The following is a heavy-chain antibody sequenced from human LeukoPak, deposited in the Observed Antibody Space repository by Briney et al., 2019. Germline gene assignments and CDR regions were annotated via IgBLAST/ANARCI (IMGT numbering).Heavy chain of an antibody. J-gene: IGHJ4*02. CDR3: ARRVRSNYVGIVGFDY. V-gene: IGHV4-39*07. CDR1: GGSVSSGSYY. Sequence: SETLSLTCTVSGGSVSSGSYYWSWIRQPPGKGLEWIGEINHSGSTNYNPSLKSRVTISVDTSKNQFSLKLSSVTAADTAVYYCARRVRSNYVGIVGFDYWGQGTLVTVSS. CDR2: INHSGST. D-gene: IGHD4-11*01.